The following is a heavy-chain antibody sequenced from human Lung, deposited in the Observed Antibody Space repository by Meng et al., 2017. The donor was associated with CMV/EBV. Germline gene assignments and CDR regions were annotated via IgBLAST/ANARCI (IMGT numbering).Heavy chain of an antibody. D-gene: IGHD6-19*01. CDR2: IYHSGST. Sequence: QVLLQESGPVLGKPSGTLSLTCAVSGGSISSSNWWSWVRQPPGKGLEWIGEIYHSGSTNYNPSLKSRVTISVDKSKNQFSLKLSSVTAADTAVYYCASFPPPGKQWLVPDYWGQGTLVTVSS. J-gene: IGHJ4*02. V-gene: IGHV4-4*02. CDR3: ASFPPPGKQWLVPDY. CDR1: GGSISSSNW.